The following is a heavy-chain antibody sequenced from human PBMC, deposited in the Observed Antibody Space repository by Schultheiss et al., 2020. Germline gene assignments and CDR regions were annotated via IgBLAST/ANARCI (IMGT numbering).Heavy chain of an antibody. Sequence: ASVKVSCKASGYTFTSYYMHWVRQAPGQGLEWMGIINPSGGSTSYAQKFQGRVTMTRDTSTSTVYMELSSLRSEDTAVYYCASHDTYYYDSSGSKRDYWGQGTLVTVSS. CDR1: GYTFTSYY. CDR2: INPSGGST. V-gene: IGHV1-46*01. CDR3: ASHDTYYYDSSGSKRDY. J-gene: IGHJ4*02. D-gene: IGHD3-22*01.